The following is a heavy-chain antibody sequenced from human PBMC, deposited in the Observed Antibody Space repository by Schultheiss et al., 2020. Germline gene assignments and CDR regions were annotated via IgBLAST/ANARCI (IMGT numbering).Heavy chain of an antibody. CDR2: IYFSGST. CDR1: GGSISSGGYY. Sequence: SETLSLTCTVSGGSISSGGYYWGWIRQPPEKGLEWIGSIYFSGSTYYNPSLKSRVTISVDTSKNQFSLKLSSVTAADTAVYYCARHYVPPISLVPAVYFDYWGQGTLVTVSS. V-gene: IGHV4-39*01. D-gene: IGHD2-2*01. J-gene: IGHJ4*02. CDR3: ARHYVPPISLVPAVYFDY.